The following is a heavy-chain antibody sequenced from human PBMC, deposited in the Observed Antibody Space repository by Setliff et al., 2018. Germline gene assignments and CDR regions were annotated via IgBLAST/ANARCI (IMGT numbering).Heavy chain of an antibody. D-gene: IGHD5-18*01. V-gene: IGHV3-73*01. J-gene: IGHJ3*02. CDR3: TFARDGYDVFDI. CDR1: GFSFSGSA. Sequence: SLRLSCAASGFSFSGSAVYWVRQASVKGLGWIGRIRGRTDNYATAYAASVRGRFTISRDDSKNTAYLQMNSLKTEDTAVYYCTFARDGYDVFDIWGQGTMVTVSS. CDR2: IRGRTDNYAT.